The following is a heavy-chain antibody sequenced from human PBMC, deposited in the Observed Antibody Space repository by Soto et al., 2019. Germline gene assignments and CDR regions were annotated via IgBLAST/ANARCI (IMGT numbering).Heavy chain of an antibody. V-gene: IGHV4-34*01. Sequence: LSLTCAVYGGSFSGYYWSWIRQPPGKGLEWIGEINHSGSTNYNPSLKSRVTISVDTSKNQFSLKLSSVTAADTAVYYCARGRGYSSGWYWFDPWGQGTLVTVSS. CDR2: INHSGST. CDR3: ARGRGYSSGWYWFDP. J-gene: IGHJ5*02. CDR1: GGSFSGYY. D-gene: IGHD6-19*01.